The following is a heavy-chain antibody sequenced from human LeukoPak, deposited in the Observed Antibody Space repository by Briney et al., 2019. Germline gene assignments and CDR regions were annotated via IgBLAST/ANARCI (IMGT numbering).Heavy chain of an antibody. CDR1: GGSVSSGSYY. Sequence: SETLSLTCSVSGGSVSSGSYYWSWIRQPPGKGLEWIGYIYYSGSTYYNPSLKSRVTISVDTSKNQFSLKLSSVTAADTAVYYCARADSPVLEWLFHGGYYFDYWGQGTLVTVSS. V-gene: IGHV4-31*03. J-gene: IGHJ4*02. CDR3: ARADSPVLEWLFHGGYYFDY. D-gene: IGHD3-3*01. CDR2: IYYSGST.